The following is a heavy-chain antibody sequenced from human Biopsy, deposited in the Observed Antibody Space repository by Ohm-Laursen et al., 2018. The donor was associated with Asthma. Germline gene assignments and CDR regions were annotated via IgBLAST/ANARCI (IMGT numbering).Heavy chain of an antibody. CDR3: ARGDSSGRSQYYFDY. Sequence: SLRLSCAASGFTVSRDYMFWVRQAPGKGLEWVSVIYSSGTSHTADSVRGRFTISRDYSKNTLYLQMHSLRAEDTAVYYCARGDSSGRSQYYFDYWGQGTLVTVSS. CDR2: IYSSGTS. J-gene: IGHJ4*02. V-gene: IGHV3-53*01. CDR1: GFTVSRDY. D-gene: IGHD3-22*01.